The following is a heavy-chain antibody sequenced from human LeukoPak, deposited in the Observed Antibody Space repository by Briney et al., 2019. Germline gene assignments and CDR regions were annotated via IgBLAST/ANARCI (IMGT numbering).Heavy chain of an antibody. Sequence: GGSLRLSCAAYGFTFSSYSMNWVRQAPGKGLEWVSSISSSSSYIYYADSVKGRFTISRDNAKNSLYLRMNSLRAEDTAVYYCARVGLYDFWSGYFGYWGQGTLVAVSS. CDR2: ISSSSSYI. J-gene: IGHJ4*02. D-gene: IGHD3-3*01. V-gene: IGHV3-21*01. CDR3: ARVGLYDFWSGYFGY. CDR1: GFTFSSYS.